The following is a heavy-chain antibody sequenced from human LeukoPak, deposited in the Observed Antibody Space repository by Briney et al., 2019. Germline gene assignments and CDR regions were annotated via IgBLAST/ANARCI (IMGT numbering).Heavy chain of an antibody. CDR2: IIPIFGTA. CDR1: GSTFSSYA. CDR3: ARGDIAAAGTSTPADY. J-gene: IGHJ4*02. Sequence: SVKVSCKASGSTFSSYAISWVRQAPGQGLEWMGGIIPIFGTANYAQKFQGRVTITADESTSTAYMELSSLRSEDTAVYYCARGDIAAAGTSTPADYWGQGTLVTVSS. D-gene: IGHD6-13*01. V-gene: IGHV1-69*13.